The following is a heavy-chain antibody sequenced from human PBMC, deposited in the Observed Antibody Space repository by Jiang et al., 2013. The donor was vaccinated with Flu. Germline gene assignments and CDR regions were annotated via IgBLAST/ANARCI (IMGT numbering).Heavy chain of an antibody. CDR3: AKDVEQLVLAYYFDY. D-gene: IGHD6-6*01. J-gene: IGHJ4*02. V-gene: IGHV3-9*01. Sequence: QLVESGGGLVQPGRSLRLSCAASGFTFDDYAMHWVRQAPGKGLEWVSGISWNSGSIGYADSVKGRFTISRDNAKNSLYLQMNSLRAEDTALYYCAKDVEQLVLAYYFDYWGQGTLVTVSS. CDR1: GFTFDDYA. CDR2: ISWNSGSI.